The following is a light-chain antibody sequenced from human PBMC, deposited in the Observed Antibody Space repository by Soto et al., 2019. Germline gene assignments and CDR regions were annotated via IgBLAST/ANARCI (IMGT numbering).Light chain of an antibody. V-gene: IGLV2-14*01. CDR1: SSDVGGYNY. CDR2: EVS. Sequence: QSALTQPASVSGSPGQSITISCTGTSSDVGGYNYVSWYQQHPGKAPKLMIYEVSNRPSGVSNRFSGSKSGNTASLTISGLQAEDEADYYCSSYKSSSTLYVFGTGTKV. CDR3: SSYKSSSTLYV. J-gene: IGLJ1*01.